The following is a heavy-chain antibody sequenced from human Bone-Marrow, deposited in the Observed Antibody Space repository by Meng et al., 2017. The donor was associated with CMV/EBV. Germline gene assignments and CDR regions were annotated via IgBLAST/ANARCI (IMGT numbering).Heavy chain of an antibody. CDR3: ARDRSGDRFLEWSGRAFDI. D-gene: IGHD3-3*01. Sequence: GGSLRLSCAGSGFTFSSYAMHWVRQAPGKGLEWVAVISYDGSNKYYADSVKGRFTISRDNSKNTLYLQMNSLRAEDTAVYYCARDRSGDRFLEWSGRAFDIWGQGTMVTVSS. J-gene: IGHJ3*02. V-gene: IGHV3-30*04. CDR1: GFTFSSYA. CDR2: ISYDGSNK.